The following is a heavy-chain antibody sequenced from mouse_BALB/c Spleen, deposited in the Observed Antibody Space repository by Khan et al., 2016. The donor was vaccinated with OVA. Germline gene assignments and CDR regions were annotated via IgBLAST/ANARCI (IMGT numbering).Heavy chain of an antibody. Sequence: EVQLVESGGGLVKPGGSLKLSCAASGFTFSDYYMYWVRQTPEKRLEWVATISDGGSYTYYPDSVQGRFTISRDDATNNLYLQMSSLKSEDTAMYYCARGYYGNPFAYWGQGTLVTVSA. D-gene: IGHD2-1*01. CDR1: GFTFSDYY. J-gene: IGHJ3*01. CDR2: ISDGGSYT. CDR3: ARGYYGNPFAY. V-gene: IGHV5-4*02.